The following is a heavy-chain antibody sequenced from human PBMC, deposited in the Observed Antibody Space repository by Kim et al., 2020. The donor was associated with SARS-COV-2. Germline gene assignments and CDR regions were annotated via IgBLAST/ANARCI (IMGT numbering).Heavy chain of an antibody. J-gene: IGHJ4*02. CDR2: ISGSGGST. CDR1: GFTFSSYA. D-gene: IGHD2-2*01. Sequence: GGSLRLSCAASGFTFSSYAMSWVRQAPGKGLEWVSAISGSGGSTYYADSVKGRFTISRDNSKNTLYLQMNSLRAEDTAVYYCAKGEGYCSSTSCPRGYFDYWGQGTLVTVSS. CDR3: AKGEGYCSSTSCPRGYFDY. V-gene: IGHV3-23*01.